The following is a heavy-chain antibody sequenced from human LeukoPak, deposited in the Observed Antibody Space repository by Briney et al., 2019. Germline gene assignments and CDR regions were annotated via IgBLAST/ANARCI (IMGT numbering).Heavy chain of an antibody. CDR2: MNPNSGNT. J-gene: IGHJ6*03. V-gene: IGHV1-8*01. CDR1: GYTFTSYD. D-gene: IGHD3-10*01. CDR3: ARGITMVRGAGYYYYYMDV. Sequence: ASVKVSCKASGYTFTSYDINWVRQATGQGLEWMGWMNPNSGNTGYAQKFQGRVTMTRNTSISTAYMELSSLRSEDTAVYYCARGITMVRGAGYYYYYMDVWGEGTTVTISS.